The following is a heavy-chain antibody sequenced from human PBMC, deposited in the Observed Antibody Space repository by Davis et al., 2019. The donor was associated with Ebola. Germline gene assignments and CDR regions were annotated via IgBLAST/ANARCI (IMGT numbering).Heavy chain of an antibody. CDR1: GFSFSNYA. J-gene: IGHJ4*02. D-gene: IGHD2-8*02. Sequence: GESLKISCAASGFSFSNYAMHWVRQAPGKGLEWVAVISYDGSNKYYADSVKGRFTISRDNSKNTLYLQMNSLRAEDTAVYYCAKDRSTETDLEYWGQGTLVTVSS. CDR2: ISYDGSNK. CDR3: AKDRSTETDLEY. V-gene: IGHV3-30*04.